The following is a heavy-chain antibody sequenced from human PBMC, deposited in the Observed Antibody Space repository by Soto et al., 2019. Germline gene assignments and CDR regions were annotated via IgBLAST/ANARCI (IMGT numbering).Heavy chain of an antibody. D-gene: IGHD1-26*01. J-gene: IGHJ4*02. CDR1: GYTFTSYG. CDR2: ISAYNGNT. CDR3: ARSGAYCTSITCLFDAF. V-gene: IGHV1-18*01. Sequence: ASVKVSCKASGYTFTSYGISWVRQAPGQGLEWMGRISAYNGNTNYAQKLQGRVTMTTDTSTSTVYMELRNLGSDDTAIYYCARSGAYCTSITCLFDAFWGLGTLVTVSS.